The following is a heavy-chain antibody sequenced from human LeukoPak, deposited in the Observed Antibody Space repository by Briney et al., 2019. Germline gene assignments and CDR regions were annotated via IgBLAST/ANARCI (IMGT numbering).Heavy chain of an antibody. V-gene: IGHV3-66*01. J-gene: IGHJ4*02. CDR2: IYSGGST. CDR1: EFSVGSNY. Sequence: GGSLRLSCAASEFSVGSNYMTWVRQAPGKGLEWVSLIYSGGSTYYADSVKGRFTISRDNSKNTLYLQMNSLRAEDTALYYCARVQELAGGDYWGQGTLVTVSS. D-gene: IGHD6-13*01. CDR3: ARVQELAGGDY.